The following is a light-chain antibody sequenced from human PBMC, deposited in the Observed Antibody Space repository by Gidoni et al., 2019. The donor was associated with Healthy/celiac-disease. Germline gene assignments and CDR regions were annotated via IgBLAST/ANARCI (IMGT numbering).Light chain of an antibody. Sequence: QSVLTQPPSVSGAPGQRVTISCTGSSSNIGAGYDVHWYQQLPGTAPKLPIYGNSNRPSGVPDRCSGAKSGTSASLAITGLQAEDEADYYCQSYDSSLSGSRVFGGGTKLTVL. CDR3: QSYDSSLSGSRV. CDR2: GNS. CDR1: SSNIGAGYD. J-gene: IGLJ2*01. V-gene: IGLV1-40*01.